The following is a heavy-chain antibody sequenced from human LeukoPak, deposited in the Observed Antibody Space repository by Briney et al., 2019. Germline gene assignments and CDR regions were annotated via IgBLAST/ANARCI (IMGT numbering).Heavy chain of an antibody. V-gene: IGHV4-34*01. CDR1: GGSFSGYY. D-gene: IGHD2-15*01. CDR2: INHSGST. CDR3: ARYGTRLGYCSGGSCYYFDY. J-gene: IGHJ4*02. Sequence: PSETLSLTCAVYGGSFSGYYWSWIRQPPGKGLEWIGEINHSGSTNYNPSLKSRVTISVDTSKNQFSLKLSSVTAADTAVYYCARYGTRLGYCSGGSCYYFDYWGQGTLVTVSS.